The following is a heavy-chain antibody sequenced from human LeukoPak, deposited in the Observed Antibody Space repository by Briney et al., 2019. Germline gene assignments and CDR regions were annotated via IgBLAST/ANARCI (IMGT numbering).Heavy chain of an antibody. D-gene: IGHD2-21*01. CDR3: ARVASLGDAVDI. Sequence: GESLRLSCAASGFSFSRYWMTWVRQAPGKGLEWVANTREDGGERYYVDSVKGRSTISRDNAKNSLYLQINSLRVEDTAVYYCARVASLGDAVDIRGQGTMVTVSS. J-gene: IGHJ3*02. CDR1: GFSFSRYW. CDR2: TREDGGER. V-gene: IGHV3-7*01.